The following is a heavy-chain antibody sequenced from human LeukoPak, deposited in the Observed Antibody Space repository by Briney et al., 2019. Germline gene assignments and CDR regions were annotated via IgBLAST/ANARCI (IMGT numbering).Heavy chain of an antibody. D-gene: IGHD2-2*01. J-gene: IGHJ6*03. Sequence: PSETLSLTYTVSGGSISSYYWSWIRQPAGKGLEWIGRIYTSGSTNYDPSLKSRVTMSVDTSKNQFSLKLSSVTAADTAVYYCASASVVVPAAMYNYYYYYMDVWGKGTTVTVSS. CDR1: GGSISSYY. CDR3: ASASVVVPAAMYNYYYYYMDV. V-gene: IGHV4-4*07. CDR2: IYTSGST.